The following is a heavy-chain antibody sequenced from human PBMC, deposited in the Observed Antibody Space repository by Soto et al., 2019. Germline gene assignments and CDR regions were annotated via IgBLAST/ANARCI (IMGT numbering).Heavy chain of an antibody. CDR3: ARGWGSGVFDY. CDR2: INHSGST. V-gene: IGHV4-34*01. Sequence: QLQLQQWGAGLLKPSETLSLTCAVYGGSFSCYYWNWIRQPPGKGLEWIGEINHSGSTNYNPSLKSRVTISVDTSKNQFSLKLSSVTAADTAVYYCARGWGSGVFDYWGQGTLVTVSS. J-gene: IGHJ4*02. D-gene: IGHD6-19*01. CDR1: GGSFSCYY.